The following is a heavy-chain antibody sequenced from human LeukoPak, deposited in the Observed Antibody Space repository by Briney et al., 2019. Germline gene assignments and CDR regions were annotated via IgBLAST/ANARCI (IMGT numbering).Heavy chain of an antibody. CDR2: INSDGSTT. D-gene: IGHD6-13*01. Sequence: PGGSLRLSCAASGFTFSSYAMSWVRQAPGKGLVWVSRINSDGSTTSYADSVKGRFTISRDNAKNTLYLQMNSLRAEDTAVYYCAKDLYGQLVLLADFDYWGQGTLVTVSS. J-gene: IGHJ4*02. V-gene: IGHV3-74*01. CDR3: AKDLYGQLVLLADFDY. CDR1: GFTFSSYA.